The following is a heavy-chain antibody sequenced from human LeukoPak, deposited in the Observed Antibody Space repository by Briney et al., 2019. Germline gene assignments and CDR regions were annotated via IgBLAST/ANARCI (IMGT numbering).Heavy chain of an antibody. D-gene: IGHD6-6*01. J-gene: IGHJ4*02. CDR2: IYPGDSDT. CDR3: ASLGYSSSGGLDY. CDR1: GYSFTSYW. V-gene: IGHV5-51*01. Sequence: GESLKISCNGSGYSFTSYWIGWVRQMPGKGLEWMGIIYPGDSDTRYSPSFQGQVTISADKSISTAYLQWSSLKSSDTAMYYCASLGYSSSGGLDYWGQGTLVTVSS.